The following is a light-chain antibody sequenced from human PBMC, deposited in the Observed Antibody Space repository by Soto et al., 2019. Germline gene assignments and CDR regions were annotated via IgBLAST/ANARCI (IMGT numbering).Light chain of an antibody. Sequence: QSALTQPRSVSGSPGQSVTISCTGTSSDVGGYCFVSWYQQHPGKAPKLMIYDVTKRPSGVPDRFSGSKSGNSASLTISGLQAEDEADYYCCSYAGSYSFGVFGGGTQLTVL. V-gene: IGLV2-11*01. CDR3: CSYAGSYSFGV. CDR2: DVT. J-gene: IGLJ3*02. CDR1: SSDVGGYCF.